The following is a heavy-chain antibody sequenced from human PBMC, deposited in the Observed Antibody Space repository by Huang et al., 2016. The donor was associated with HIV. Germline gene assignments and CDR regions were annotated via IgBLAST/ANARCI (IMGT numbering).Heavy chain of an antibody. D-gene: IGHD3-10*01. CDR3: ARFGSYYYGSGSYLDAFDI. J-gene: IGHJ3*02. V-gene: IGHV3-48*01. CDR2: STISSGYI. CDR1: GFTFSTYN. Sequence: EVQLMASGGGLVQPGGSLRLSCAASGFTFSTYNMNWVRQALGKGLEWVSYSTISSGYIYYADSVKGLFTISRDNAKNSLYLQMNSLRAEDTAVYYCARFGSYYYGSGSYLDAFDIWGQGTMVTVSS.